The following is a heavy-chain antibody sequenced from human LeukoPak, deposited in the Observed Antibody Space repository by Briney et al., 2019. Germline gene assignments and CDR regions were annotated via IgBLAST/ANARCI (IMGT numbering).Heavy chain of an antibody. CDR3: ARVPFLYGSGSYYTLRGYYYYMDV. D-gene: IGHD3-10*01. CDR1: GGSISSGDYY. CDR2: IYYSGST. Sequence: PSETLSLTCTVSGGSISSGDYYWSCIRQPPGKGLEWIGYIYYSGSTYYNPSLKSRVTISVDTYKNQFSLKLSSVTAADTAVYYCARVPFLYGSGSYYTLRGYYYYMDVWGKGTTVTVSS. J-gene: IGHJ6*03. V-gene: IGHV4-30-4*08.